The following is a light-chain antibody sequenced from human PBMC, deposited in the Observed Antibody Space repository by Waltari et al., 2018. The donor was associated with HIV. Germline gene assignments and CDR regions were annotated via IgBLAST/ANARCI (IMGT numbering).Light chain of an antibody. CDR2: RVN. J-gene: IGLJ2*01. Sequence: GQRVTISCSGNRSNIGSNYVDWYQQLPGTAPKLLIYRVNQRPSGVPDRFSGSKSGTSASLAISGLRSEDELDYYCAAWDDSLSGVVFGGGTKLTVL. CDR1: RSNIGSNY. CDR3: AAWDDSLSGVV. V-gene: IGLV1-47*01.